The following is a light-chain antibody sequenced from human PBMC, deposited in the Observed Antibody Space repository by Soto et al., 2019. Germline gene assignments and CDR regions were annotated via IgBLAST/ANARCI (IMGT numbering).Light chain of an antibody. Sequence: DIVMTQSPDSLAVSLGDRATINCKSSQSLLYDSNNQNYLAWYQQKPGQSPKLLLYWSSTRESGVPDRFSGSGSETDFTLTISNLQAEDVAVYYCQQYSNPPWTFGQGTKLEIK. J-gene: IGKJ1*01. CDR1: QSLLYDSNNQNY. CDR3: QQYSNPPWT. CDR2: WSS. V-gene: IGKV4-1*01.